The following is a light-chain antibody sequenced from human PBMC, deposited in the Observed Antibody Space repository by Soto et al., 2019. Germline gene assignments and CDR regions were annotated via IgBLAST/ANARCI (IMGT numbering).Light chain of an antibody. CDR1: QTISSW. CDR3: QHYNSYPEA. J-gene: IGKJ1*01. V-gene: IGKV1-5*03. Sequence: IQMTQSPAPLSGSVGDRVTITCRGSQTISSWLAWYQQKPGKAPKRLIYKASTLKSGVPSRFSGSGSGTECTLTISSLQPDDVATYYCQHYNSYPEAFGQGTKVDI. CDR2: KAS.